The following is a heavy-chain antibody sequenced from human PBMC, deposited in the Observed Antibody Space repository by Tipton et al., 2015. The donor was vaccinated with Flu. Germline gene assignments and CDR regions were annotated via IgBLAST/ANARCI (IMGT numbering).Heavy chain of an antibody. CDR3: ARDEFYHGLGRSLGYFDP. V-gene: IGHV3-30*04. CDR2: ISYDGINK. CDR1: GFTFSSFA. J-gene: IGHJ5*02. D-gene: IGHD3-10*01. Sequence: SLRLSCAASGFTFSSFAMHWVRQAPGKGLEWVAVISYDGINKYYTDSVKGRFTISRDNSKRTVFLQMSSLRGDDTAVYYCARDEFYHGLGRSLGYFDPWGQGTLVTVSS.